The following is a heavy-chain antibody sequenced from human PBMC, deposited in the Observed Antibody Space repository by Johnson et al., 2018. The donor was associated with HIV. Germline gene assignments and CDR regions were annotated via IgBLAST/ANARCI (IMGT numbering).Heavy chain of an antibody. CDR2: ISNDGSNT. CDR1: GFTFSDYS. V-gene: IGHV3-30*18. Sequence: QVQLVESGGNVVQPGRSQRLSCAASGFTFSDYSMHWVRQAPGKGLEWVAIISNDGSNTYFADSVKGRFTISRDNFKNTVYLQMNSLRTVDTAVYYCAKPPSMGADAFDIWGQGTMVTVSS. D-gene: IGHD3-16*01. CDR3: AKPPSMGADAFDI. J-gene: IGHJ3*02.